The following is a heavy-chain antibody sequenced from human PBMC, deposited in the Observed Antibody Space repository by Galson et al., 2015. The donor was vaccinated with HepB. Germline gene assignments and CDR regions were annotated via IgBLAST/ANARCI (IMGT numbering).Heavy chain of an antibody. CDR1: QFTFNTYA. J-gene: IGHJ6*02. CDR2: ISYDGKKK. Sequence: SLRLSCAASQFTFNTYAMHWVRQAPGKGLEWVSIISYDGKKKYYSDSVKGRFTVSRDNSNNTLFLQLSGLRGEDTAVYYCAKARYDYVPIDYYGMDVWGQGTTVTVSS. CDR3: AKARYDYVPIDYYGMDV. D-gene: IGHD5-12*01. V-gene: IGHV3-30*18.